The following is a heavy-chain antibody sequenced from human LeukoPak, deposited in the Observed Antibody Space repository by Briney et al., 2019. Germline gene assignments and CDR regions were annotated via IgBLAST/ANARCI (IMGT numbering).Heavy chain of an antibody. CDR2: ISGSGGST. J-gene: IGHJ4*02. D-gene: IGHD1-26*01. CDR3: TTRGGSFSIFDY. Sequence: PGGSLRLSCAASGFTFSSYAMSWVRQAPGKGLEWVSAISGSGGSTQYADSVQGRFAISRDNSKNTLYLQMNSLKTEDTAVYYCTTRGGSFSIFDYWGQGTLVTVSS. CDR1: GFTFSSYA. V-gene: IGHV3-23*01.